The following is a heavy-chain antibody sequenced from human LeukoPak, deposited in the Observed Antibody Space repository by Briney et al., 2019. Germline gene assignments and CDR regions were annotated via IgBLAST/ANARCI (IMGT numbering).Heavy chain of an antibody. CDR1: GYTFIDYY. V-gene: IGHV1-2*06. Sequence: ASVKVSCKTSGYTFIDYYVHWMRQAPGQGLEWMGRINPSTGGTDFAQKFQGKVSMTRDTSISTAYMELSRLGSDDTAVYYCATLGEDKTDTPFDYWGQGILVTVSS. D-gene: IGHD3-16*01. J-gene: IGHJ4*02. CDR3: ATLGEDKTDTPFDY. CDR2: INPSTGGT.